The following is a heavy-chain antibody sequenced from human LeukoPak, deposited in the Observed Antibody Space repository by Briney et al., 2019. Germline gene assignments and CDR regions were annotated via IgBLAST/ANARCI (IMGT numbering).Heavy chain of an antibody. J-gene: IGHJ5*02. V-gene: IGHV5-51*01. CDR3: ARLSITGTHTRMNWFDP. D-gene: IGHD1-7*01. CDR2: IYPGDSDT. Sequence: AGESLKISCKGSGYSFTSYWIGWVRQLPGKGLEWMGIIYPGDSDTRYSPSFQGQVTISADKSISTAYLQWSSLKASDTAMYYCARLSITGTHTRMNWFDPWGQGTLVTVSS. CDR1: GYSFTSYW.